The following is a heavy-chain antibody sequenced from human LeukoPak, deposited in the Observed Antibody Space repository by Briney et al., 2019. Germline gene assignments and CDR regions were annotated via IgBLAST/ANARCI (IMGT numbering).Heavy chain of an antibody. J-gene: IGHJ4*02. Sequence: GESLKISCKVSGSLFATYWIAWVRQMPGKGLEWMGMIYPGDSDTRYSPSFQGQVTMSADKSITTAYLQWGSLKASDTAMYYCARVDSAMAPPFDYWGQGTLVTVSS. CDR1: GSLFATYW. D-gene: IGHD5-18*01. CDR2: IYPGDSDT. V-gene: IGHV5-51*01. CDR3: ARVDSAMAPPFDY.